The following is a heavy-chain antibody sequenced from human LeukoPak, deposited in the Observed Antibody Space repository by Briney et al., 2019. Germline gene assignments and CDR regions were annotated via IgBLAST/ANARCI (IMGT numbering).Heavy chain of an antibody. CDR1: GGSISSGGYS. V-gene: IGHV4-30-2*01. D-gene: IGHD3-10*01. J-gene: IGHJ4*02. Sequence: SQTLSLTCAVSGGSISSGGYSWSWIRQPPGKGLEWIGYIYHSGSTYYNPSLKSRVTISVDRFKNQFSLKLSSVTAADTAVYYCAREQSPSYYFDYWGQGTLVTVSS. CDR3: AREQSPSYYFDY. CDR2: IYHSGST.